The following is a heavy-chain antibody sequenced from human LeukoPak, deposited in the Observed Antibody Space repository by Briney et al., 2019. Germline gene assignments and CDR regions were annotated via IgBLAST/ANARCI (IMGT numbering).Heavy chain of an antibody. Sequence: GGSLRLSCAASGFIFSAYSMNWVRQVPGKGLEWVSSISSGGSFIYYADSLRGRFTISRDNAKNSLYLQMDRLTVDDTAVYYCARAKYCSGAACFSYYYYGMDVWGQGTTVTVSS. CDR3: ARAKYCSGAACFSYYYYGMDV. D-gene: IGHD2-15*01. J-gene: IGHJ6*02. CDR2: ISSGGSFI. V-gene: IGHV3-21*01. CDR1: GFIFSAYS.